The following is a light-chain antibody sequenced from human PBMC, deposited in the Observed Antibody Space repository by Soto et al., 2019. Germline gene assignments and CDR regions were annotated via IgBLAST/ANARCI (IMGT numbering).Light chain of an antibody. V-gene: IGLV2-14*01. CDR1: SSDVGGYSY. J-gene: IGLJ2*01. Sequence: QSALTQPASVSGSPGQSITISCTGTSSDVGGYSYVSWYQQYPGKAPKVMIYDVSNRPSGVSNRFSGSKSGNTASLTISGLQAEDVADYYCSSYTSSSNLMVFGGGTKLTVL. CDR3: SSYTSSSNLMV. CDR2: DVS.